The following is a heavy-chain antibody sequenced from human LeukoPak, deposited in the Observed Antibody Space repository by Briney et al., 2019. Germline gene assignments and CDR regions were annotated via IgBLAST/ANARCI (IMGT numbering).Heavy chain of an antibody. Sequence: SETLSLTCTVSGGSISSSSYYWGWIRQPPGKGLEWIGSIYYSGSTYYNPSLKSRVTISVDTSKNQFSLNLTSVTAADTAVYYCARDQTYYVSSGYYYVTYFQHWGQGILVTVSS. D-gene: IGHD3-22*01. V-gene: IGHV4-39*07. CDR2: IYYSGST. CDR1: GGSISSSSYY. CDR3: ARDQTYYVSSGYYYVTYFQH. J-gene: IGHJ1*01.